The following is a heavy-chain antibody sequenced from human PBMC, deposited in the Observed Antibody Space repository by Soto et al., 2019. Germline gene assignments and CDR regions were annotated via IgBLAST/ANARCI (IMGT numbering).Heavy chain of an antibody. Sequence: PGGSLRLSCAASGFTFSSYGMHWVRQAPGKGLEWVAVISYDGSNKYYADSVKGRFTISRDNSKNTLYLQMNSLRAEDTAVYYCANEWATGTPLRPYWGQGTLVTVSS. J-gene: IGHJ4*02. CDR1: GFTFSSYG. CDR3: ANEWATGTPLRPY. V-gene: IGHV3-30*18. D-gene: IGHD1-1*01. CDR2: ISYDGSNK.